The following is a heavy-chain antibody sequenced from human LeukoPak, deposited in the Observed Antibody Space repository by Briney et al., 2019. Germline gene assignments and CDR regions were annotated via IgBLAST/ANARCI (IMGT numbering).Heavy chain of an antibody. D-gene: IGHD2-2*01. Sequence: GGSLRLSCVASGFTFSSYPMSWVRQAPGKGLEWVSRMSASGGSTNYADSVKGRFTISRDNAKNSLYLQMNSLRAEDTAVYFCARVGNTGDAVIIPAAMGFDNWGQGTEVTVSS. V-gene: IGHV3-23*01. CDR2: MSASGGST. J-gene: IGHJ4*02. CDR1: GFTFSSYP. CDR3: ARVGNTGDAVIIPAAMGFDN.